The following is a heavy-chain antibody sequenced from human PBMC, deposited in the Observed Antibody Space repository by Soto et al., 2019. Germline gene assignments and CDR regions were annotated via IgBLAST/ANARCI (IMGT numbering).Heavy chain of an antibody. V-gene: IGHV3-33*01. CDR3: ASSDGDYYYYGMDV. Sequence: GGSLRLSCAASGFTFSSDGMHWVRQAPGKGLEWVAVIWYDGSNKYYADSVKGRFTISRDNSKNTLYLQMNSLRAEDTAVYYCASSDGDYYYYGMDVWGQGTTVTVSS. D-gene: IGHD4-17*01. CDR2: IWYDGSNK. J-gene: IGHJ6*02. CDR1: GFTFSSDG.